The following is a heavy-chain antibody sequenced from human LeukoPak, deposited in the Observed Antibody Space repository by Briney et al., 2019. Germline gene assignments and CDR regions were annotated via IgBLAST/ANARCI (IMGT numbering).Heavy chain of an antibody. CDR3: ARDHQYGDYDGTFDY. Sequence: ATVKVSCKASGYTFTIYYMHGVRQAPGQGLEWMGIINPSGGSTSYAQKFQGRVTMTRDMSTSIVYMKLSSLRSEDTAVYYCARDHQYGDYDGTFDYWGQGTLVTVSS. J-gene: IGHJ4*02. D-gene: IGHD4-17*01. CDR1: GYTFTIYY. V-gene: IGHV1-46*01. CDR2: INPSGGST.